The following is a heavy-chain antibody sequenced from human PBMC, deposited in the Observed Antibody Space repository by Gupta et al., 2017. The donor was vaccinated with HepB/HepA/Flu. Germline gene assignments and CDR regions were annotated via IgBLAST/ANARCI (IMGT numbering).Heavy chain of an antibody. J-gene: IGHJ5*02. CDR1: GGSFSGYY. CDR3: ARGRIANRGYCSSTSCRTYNWFDP. D-gene: IGHD2-2*01. V-gene: IGHV4-34*01. CDR2: INHSGST. Sequence: QVQLQQWGAGLLKPSETLSLTCAVYGGSFSGYYWSWIRQPPGKGLEWIGEINHSGSTNYNPSLKSRVTISVDTSKNQFSLKLSSVTAADTAVYYCARGRIANRGYCSSTSCRTYNWFDPWGQGTLVTVSS.